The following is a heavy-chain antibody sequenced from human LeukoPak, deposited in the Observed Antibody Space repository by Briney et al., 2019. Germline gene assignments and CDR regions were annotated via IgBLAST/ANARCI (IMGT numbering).Heavy chain of an antibody. CDR1: GYTFTGYY. CDR3: ARGSGVYGSGRRDGRFDP. V-gene: IGHV1-2*02. CDR2: INPNSGGT. D-gene: IGHD3-10*01. Sequence: ASVKVSCKASGYTFTGYYMHWVRQAPGQGLEWMGWINPNSGGTNFAQKFQGRVTMTRDTSISTAYMELSRLRSDDTAVYYCARGSGVYGSGRRDGRFDPWGQGTLVTVSS. J-gene: IGHJ5*02.